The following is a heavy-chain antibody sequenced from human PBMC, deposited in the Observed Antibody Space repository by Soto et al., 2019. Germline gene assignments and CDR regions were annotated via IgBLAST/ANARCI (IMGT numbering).Heavy chain of an antibody. D-gene: IGHD2-21*01. CDR1: GFTFNSYS. V-gene: IGHV3-48*01. CDR3: ARDQAYAFDI. CDR2: ISGTSSTI. Sequence: GGSLRLSCVASGFTFNSYSMNWVRQAPGKGLEWVSYISGTSSTIHYTDSVRGRFTISRDNARNPLYLQMNSLRAEDTAVYYCARDQAYAFDIWGQGTMVTVSS. J-gene: IGHJ3*02.